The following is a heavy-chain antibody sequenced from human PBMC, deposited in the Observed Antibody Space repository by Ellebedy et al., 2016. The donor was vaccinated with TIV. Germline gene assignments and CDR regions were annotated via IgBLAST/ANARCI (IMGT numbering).Heavy chain of an antibody. Sequence: SEPLSLTXTVSGGSISSVGYYWSWIRQHPGKGLEWIGYIYYSGSTYYNPSLKSPVTISVDTSTNQFSLKPSSVTAADTAVYYCARDPYYYGSGSYPYAFDIWGQGKMVTVSS. CDR1: GGSISSVGYY. CDR3: ARDPYYYGSGSYPYAFDI. D-gene: IGHD3-10*01. CDR2: IYYSGST. V-gene: IGHV4-31*01. J-gene: IGHJ3*02.